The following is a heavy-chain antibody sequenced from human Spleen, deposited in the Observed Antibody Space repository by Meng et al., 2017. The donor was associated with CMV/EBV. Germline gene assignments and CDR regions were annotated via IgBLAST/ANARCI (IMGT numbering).Heavy chain of an antibody. J-gene: IGHJ3*02. Sequence: SETLSLTCTVSGGSISSSNYFWGWIRQPPGKGLEWIGSIYYSGSTYYNPSLKSRVTISVDTSKNQFSLKLSSVTAADTAVYYCARDQYYGSETYAFDMWGQGTMVTVSS. CDR3: ARDQYYGSETYAFDM. D-gene: IGHD3-10*01. CDR2: IYYSGST. CDR1: GGSISSSNYF. V-gene: IGHV4-39*07.